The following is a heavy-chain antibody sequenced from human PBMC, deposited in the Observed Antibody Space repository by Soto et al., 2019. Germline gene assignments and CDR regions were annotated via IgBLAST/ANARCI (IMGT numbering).Heavy chain of an antibody. CDR2: IYYSGST. V-gene: IGHV4-39*01. Sequence: PSETLSLTCTVSGGSISSSSYYWGWIRQPPGKGLEWIGSIYYSGSTYYNPSLKSRVTISVDTSKNQFSLKLSSVTAADTAVYYCARQWYSGSYYGRNWYFDLWGRGTLVTVSS. J-gene: IGHJ2*01. CDR1: GGSISSSSYY. CDR3: ARQWYSGSYYGRNWYFDL. D-gene: IGHD1-26*01.